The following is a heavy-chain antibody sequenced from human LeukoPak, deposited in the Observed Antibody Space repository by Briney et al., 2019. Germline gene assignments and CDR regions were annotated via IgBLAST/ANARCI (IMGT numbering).Heavy chain of an antibody. CDR1: GFTFSSSW. Sequence: GGSLRLSCAASGFTFSSSWMHWVRQAPGKGLVWVSRINTDGSSTTYADSVKGRFTISRDNAKNTLYLQMNSLRAEDTAVYYCARDFRGVPSHGMDVWGRGTTVTVSS. CDR2: INTDGSST. D-gene: IGHD3-10*01. CDR3: ARDFRGVPSHGMDV. J-gene: IGHJ6*02. V-gene: IGHV3-74*03.